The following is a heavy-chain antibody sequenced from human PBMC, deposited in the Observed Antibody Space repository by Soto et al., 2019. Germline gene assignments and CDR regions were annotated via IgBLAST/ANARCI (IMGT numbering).Heavy chain of an antibody. Sequence: GGSLRLSCAASGFTFSGYSMNWVRQAPGKGLEWVASISTRSDIYYADSVKGRFTISRGNAKNSVSLQMNSLRAEDTAVYYCAREETAWPLAYGLDVWGQGTTVTVSS. CDR1: GFTFSGYS. V-gene: IGHV3-21*01. D-gene: IGHD2-21*02. J-gene: IGHJ6*02. CDR2: ISTRSDI. CDR3: AREETAWPLAYGLDV.